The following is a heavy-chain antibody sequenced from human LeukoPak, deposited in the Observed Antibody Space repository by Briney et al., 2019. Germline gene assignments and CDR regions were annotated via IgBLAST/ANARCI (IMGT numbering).Heavy chain of an antibody. V-gene: IGHV1-8*01. J-gene: IGHJ4*02. CDR2: MNPNSGDT. CDR3: ATPSDYSNYVAFDY. CDR1: GYTFTIYD. D-gene: IGHD4-11*01. Sequence: ASVKVSCKASGYTFTIYDINCVRQATVQGLEWMGWMNPNSGDTDYAQKFTGRGTMTRNTSISTAYMELSSLRSEDTAVYYCATPSDYSNYVAFDYWGQGTLVTVSS.